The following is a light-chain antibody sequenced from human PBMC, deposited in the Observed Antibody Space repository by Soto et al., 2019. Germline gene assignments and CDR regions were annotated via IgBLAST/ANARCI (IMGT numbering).Light chain of an antibody. V-gene: IGKV1-5*03. CDR3: QQYITYPWT. CDR1: QNVNSW. CDR2: KSS. J-gene: IGKJ1*01. Sequence: DIPMTQSPSTLSASVGDRVTVTCRASQNVNSWLAWYQQKPGKAPKLLIYKSSTVETGVPSRFSGSGSGTEFTLTISSLQPDDFATYYCQQYITYPWTFGQGTKVEFK.